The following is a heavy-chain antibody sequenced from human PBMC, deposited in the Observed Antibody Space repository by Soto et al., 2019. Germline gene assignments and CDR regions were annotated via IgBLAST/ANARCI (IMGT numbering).Heavy chain of an antibody. V-gene: IGHV1-8*01. CDR2: MNPNSGNT. J-gene: IGHJ6*02. CDR3: ARDYSSGYGMDV. CDR1: GYTFTSYD. D-gene: IGHD6-19*01. Sequence: ASVTVSCKASGYTFTSYDINGVRQATGQGLEWMGWMNPNSGNTDYAQKFPGTVTMTRNTSISTAYMELSSLRSEDTAVYYCARDYSSGYGMDVWGQGTKVTV.